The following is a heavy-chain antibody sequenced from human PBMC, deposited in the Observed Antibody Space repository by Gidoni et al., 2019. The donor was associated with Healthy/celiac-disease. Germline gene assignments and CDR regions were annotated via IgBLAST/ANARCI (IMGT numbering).Heavy chain of an antibody. V-gene: IGHV3-49*04. CDR2: IRSKAYGGTT. D-gene: IGHD3-22*01. J-gene: IGHJ4*02. CDR1: GFTFGDYA. CDR3: TRVVGDSSGYYIFGIDY. Sequence: EVQLVESGGGLVQPGRSLRLSCTASGFTFGDYAMSWVRQAPGKGLEWVGFIRSKAYGGTTEYAASVKGRFTISRDDFKSIAYLQMNSLKTEDTAVYYCTRVVGDSSGYYIFGIDYWGQGTLVTVSS.